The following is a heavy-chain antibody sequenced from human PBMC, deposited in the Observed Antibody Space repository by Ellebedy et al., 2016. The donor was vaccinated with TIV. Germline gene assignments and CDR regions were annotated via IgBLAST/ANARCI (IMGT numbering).Heavy chain of an antibody. CDR3: AGGRSSGWAFDY. J-gene: IGHJ4*01. Sequence: SGPTLVKPTQTLTLTCTFSGFSLSTSGMCVSWIRQPPGKALEWLARIDWDDDKYYSTSLRTRLTVSKDSSKNQVVLTMTNMDPVDTATYYCAGGRSSGWAFDYWGLGALVTVSS. CDR2: IDWDDDK. D-gene: IGHD6-19*01. CDR1: GFSLSTSGMC. V-gene: IGHV2-70*11.